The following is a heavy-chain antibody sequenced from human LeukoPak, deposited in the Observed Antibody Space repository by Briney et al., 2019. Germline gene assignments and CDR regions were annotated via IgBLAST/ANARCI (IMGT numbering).Heavy chain of an antibody. CDR3: ARYLGGYYYYGMDV. D-gene: IGHD4-23*01. J-gene: IGHJ6*02. Sequence: ASVKVSCKASGYTFTSYDINWVRQAPGQGLEWMGWMNPNSGNTGYAQKFQGRVTMTRNTSISTAYMELSSLRSEDTAVYYCARYLGGYYYYGMDVWGQGTTVTVSS. CDR1: GYTFTSYD. CDR2: MNPNSGNT. V-gene: IGHV1-8*01.